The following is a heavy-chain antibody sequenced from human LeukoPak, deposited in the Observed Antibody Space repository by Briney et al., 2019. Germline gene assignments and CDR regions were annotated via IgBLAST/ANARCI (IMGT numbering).Heavy chain of an antibody. CDR1: GLTFSSYS. CDR2: ISSSSSYI. V-gene: IGHV3-21*01. Sequence: PGGSLRLSCAASGLTFSSYSMNWVRQAPGKGLEWVSSISSSSSYIYYAESVKGRFTISRDNAKNSLYLQMNSLRAEDTAVYYCARDRLAFDDGFDYWGQGTLVTVSS. D-gene: IGHD4-17*01. CDR3: ARDRLAFDDGFDY. J-gene: IGHJ4*02.